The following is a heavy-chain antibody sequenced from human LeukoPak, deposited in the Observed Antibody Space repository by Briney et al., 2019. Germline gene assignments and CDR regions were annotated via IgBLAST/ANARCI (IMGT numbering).Heavy chain of an antibody. CDR2: IDGGGGST. V-gene: IGHV3-23*01. D-gene: IGHD6-13*01. Sequence: GGSLRLSCAASGSTFSNFVMSWVRQAPGKGLEWVSYIDGGGGSTNYADSVKGRFTISRDNSKSTLYLQMNSLRAEDTAIYYCAKENWYLYNNNWYKTWFDPWGQGTLVTVSS. CDR3: AKENWYLYNNNWYKTWFDP. CDR1: GSTFSNFV. J-gene: IGHJ5*02.